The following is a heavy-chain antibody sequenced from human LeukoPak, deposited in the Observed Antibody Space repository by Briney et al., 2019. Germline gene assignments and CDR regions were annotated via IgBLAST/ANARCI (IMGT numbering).Heavy chain of an antibody. CDR2: IYSGGST. CDR3: AREGDGYNNFFDY. Sequence: GGSLRLSCAASGFTVSSNYMSWVRQAPGKGLEWVSVIYSGGSTYYADSVKGRFTISRDNSKNTLYLQMNSLRAEDTAVYYCAREGDGYNNFFDYWGQGTLVTVSS. V-gene: IGHV3-53*01. J-gene: IGHJ4*02. CDR1: GFTVSSNY. D-gene: IGHD5-24*01.